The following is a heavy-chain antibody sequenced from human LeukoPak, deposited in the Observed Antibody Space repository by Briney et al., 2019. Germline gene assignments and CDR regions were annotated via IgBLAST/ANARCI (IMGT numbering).Heavy chain of an antibody. CDR1: GGSISSYY. J-gene: IGHJ5*02. Sequence: SETLSLTCTVSGGSISSYYWSWIRQPPGKGLEWIGYIYYSGSTNYNPSLKSRVTISVDTSKNQFSLKLSSVTAADTAVYYCAREYYYGSDWFDPWGQGTLVTVSS. V-gene: IGHV4-59*01. D-gene: IGHD3-10*01. CDR2: IYYSGST. CDR3: AREYYYGSDWFDP.